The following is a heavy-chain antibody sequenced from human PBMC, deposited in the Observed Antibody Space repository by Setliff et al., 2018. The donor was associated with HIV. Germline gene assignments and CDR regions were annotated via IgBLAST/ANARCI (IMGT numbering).Heavy chain of an antibody. V-gene: IGHV4-4*02. Sequence: PSETLSLTCSVSRDSITNNYWWSWVRQPPGKGLEWIGEVRHGGSTNYNPFLKSRVTMSVDRSKNHLSLNVTSVTAADTAVYYCARTSYNFWGGPDSWGQGTLVTVSS. D-gene: IGHD3-3*01. CDR2: VRHGGST. J-gene: IGHJ4*02. CDR3: ARTSYNFWGGPDS. CDR1: RDSITNNYW.